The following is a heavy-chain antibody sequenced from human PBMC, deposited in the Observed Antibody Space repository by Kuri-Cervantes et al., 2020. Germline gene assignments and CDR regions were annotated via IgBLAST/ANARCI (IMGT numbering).Heavy chain of an antibody. V-gene: IGHV3-20*01. CDR1: GFTFSDYY. CDR2: INWNGGST. D-gene: IGHD1-26*01. Sequence: GGSLRLSCAASGFTFSDYYMSWIRQAPGKGLEWVSGINWNGGSTGYADSVKGRFTISRDNAKNSPYLQMNSLRAEDTALYHCARESGSGSPYWGQGTLVTVSS. CDR3: ARESGSGSPY. J-gene: IGHJ4*02.